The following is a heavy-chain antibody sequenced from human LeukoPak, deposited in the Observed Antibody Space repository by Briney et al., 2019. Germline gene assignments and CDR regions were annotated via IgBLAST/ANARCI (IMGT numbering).Heavy chain of an antibody. CDR3: ARGGQWLVLSSFDY. CDR2: TYYTSKWYN. V-gene: IGHV6-1*01. J-gene: IGHJ4*02. D-gene: IGHD6-19*01. CDR1: GDSVSNNRAA. Sequence: SQTLSLTCAISGDSVSNNRAAWNWNRQSPSRGLEWLGRTYYTSKWYNDYAVSVKSRIIINPDTSKNQFSLQLNSVTPEDTAVYYCARGGQWLVLSSFDYWGQGTLVTVSS.